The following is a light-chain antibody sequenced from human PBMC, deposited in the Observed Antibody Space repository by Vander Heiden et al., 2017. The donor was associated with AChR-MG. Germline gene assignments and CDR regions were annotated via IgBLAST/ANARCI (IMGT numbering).Light chain of an antibody. CDR1: TGAVTGGHY. CDR2: DTS. Sequence: QAVVTQEPSLTVSPGGTVTLTGGSSTGAVTGGHYPYGFQQKPGQAPRTRIYDTSNKHSWTPARFSGSLLGGKAALTLSGAQPEDEAEYYCLLSYSGAWVFGGGTKLTVL. J-gene: IGLJ3*02. CDR3: LLSYSGAWV. V-gene: IGLV7-46*01.